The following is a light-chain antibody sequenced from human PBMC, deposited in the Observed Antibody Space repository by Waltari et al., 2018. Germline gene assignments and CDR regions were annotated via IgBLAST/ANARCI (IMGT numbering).Light chain of an antibody. V-gene: IGLV1-40*01. CDR1: SSNIRAGYD. CDR3: QSYDTSLSVV. CDR2: GTN. Sequence: QSVLTQPPSVSGDPGLRVTISCTGRSSNIRAGYDVHWYQHLPGTAPKLLIYGTNNRPSGVPDRFSGSKSGTSASLAITGLQVDDEADYYCQSYDTSLSVVFGGGTKLTVL. J-gene: IGLJ2*01.